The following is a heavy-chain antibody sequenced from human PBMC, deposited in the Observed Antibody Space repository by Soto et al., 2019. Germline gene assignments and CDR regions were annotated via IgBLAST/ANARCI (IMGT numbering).Heavy chain of an antibody. CDR1: GFIFENSG. CDR3: VKAGVRDLIVEVPVYFDI. D-gene: IGHD2-21*01. CDR2: ISWNSGNI. Sequence: EVQLVESGGGLVQPGRSLRLSCAASGFIFENSGKHWVRQAPGKGLEWVSGISWNSGNIGYADSVKGRFSISRDNAKKSLYLQMNSLRPDDTAFYFCVKAGVRDLIVEVPVYFDIWGLGTLVTVSS. V-gene: IGHV3-9*01. J-gene: IGHJ4*02.